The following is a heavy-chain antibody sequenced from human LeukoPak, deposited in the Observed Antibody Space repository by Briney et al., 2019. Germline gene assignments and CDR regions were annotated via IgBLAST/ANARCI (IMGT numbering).Heavy chain of an antibody. CDR3: ARDLYYYGSGSFGKYYYYGMDV. CDR2: IKQDGSEK. Sequence: GGSLRLSCAASGFTFSSYWMSWVRQAPGKGLEWVANIKQDGSEKYYVDSVKGRFTISRDNSKNTLYLQMNSLRAEDTAVYYYARDLYYYGSGSFGKYYYYGMDVWGQGTTVTVSS. D-gene: IGHD3-10*01. CDR1: GFTFSSYW. J-gene: IGHJ6*02. V-gene: IGHV3-7*01.